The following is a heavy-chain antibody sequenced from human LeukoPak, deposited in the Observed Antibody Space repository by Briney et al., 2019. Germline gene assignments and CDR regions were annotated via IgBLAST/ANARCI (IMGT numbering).Heavy chain of an antibody. D-gene: IGHD6-13*01. V-gene: IGHV3-23*01. CDR3: VKGASSTALTTWDL. CDR2: ISRDGDTI. J-gene: IGHJ5*02. Sequence: GGSLRLSCAASGFTFSTYAMTWVRQAPGKGLEWVSGISRDGDTIYYAQSVKGRFTVSRDNSKDTLYLQMNSLRAGDTAVYYCVKGASSTALTTWDLWGQGTLVTVSS. CDR1: GFTFSTYA.